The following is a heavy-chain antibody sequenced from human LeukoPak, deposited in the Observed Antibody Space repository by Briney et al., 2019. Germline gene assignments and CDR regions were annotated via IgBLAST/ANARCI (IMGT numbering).Heavy chain of an antibody. J-gene: IGHJ2*01. CDR3: TTAFWYRSSWPYFDL. Sequence: GSLRLSCAASGFTFSKAWMHWVRPAPGKGLEWGGRIKSKTDGGTTDYAAPVKGRFTISRGDSKNTLDLQMNSLETEDTAVYYCTTAFWYRSSWPYFDLWGRGTLVTVSS. CDR2: IKSKTDGGTT. D-gene: IGHD6-13*01. CDR1: GFTFSKAW. V-gene: IGHV3-15*01.